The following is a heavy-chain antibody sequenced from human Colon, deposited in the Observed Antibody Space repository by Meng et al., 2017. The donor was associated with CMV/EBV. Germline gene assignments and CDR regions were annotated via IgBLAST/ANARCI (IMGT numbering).Heavy chain of an antibody. CDR3: ASVIASRRNYYGLDV. V-gene: IGHV3-30-3*01. CDR1: GFTFSNAW. Sequence: GGSLRLSCAASGFTFSNAWMSWVRQAPGKGLEWVALISHDGHTQYYADSVKGRVTISRDNSRNTLYLQMTSLRAEDTAVYYCASVIASRRNYYGLDVWGQGTAVTVSS. CDR2: ISHDGHTQ. D-gene: IGHD3-22*01. J-gene: IGHJ6*02.